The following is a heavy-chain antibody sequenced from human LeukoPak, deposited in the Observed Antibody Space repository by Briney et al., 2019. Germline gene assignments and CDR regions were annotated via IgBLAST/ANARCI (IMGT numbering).Heavy chain of an antibody. CDR2: IYHSGST. CDR3: ARERGDNWNVGP. CDR1: GYSISSGYY. Sequence: PSETLSLTCTVSGYSISSGYYWGWIRQPPGKGLEWIGTIYHSGSTFYNPSLKSRVTISVDTSKNQFSLRLSSVTAADTAVYYCARERGDNWNVGPWGQGTLVTASS. D-gene: IGHD1-20*01. J-gene: IGHJ5*02. V-gene: IGHV4-38-2*02.